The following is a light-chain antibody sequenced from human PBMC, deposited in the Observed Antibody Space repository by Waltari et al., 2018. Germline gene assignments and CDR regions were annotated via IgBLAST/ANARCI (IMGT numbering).Light chain of an antibody. CDR3: QQYRTDFLS. V-gene: IGKV1-5*03. Sequence: DIQMTQSPSTLSASVGDRVTMTCRASRSIENWLARYQQKPGQAPKVIISKSSTSENGVPSRFSGSGFGTEFTLTINSLQPDDFATYYCQQYRTDFLSFGGGTTVEI. J-gene: IGKJ4*01. CDR2: KSS. CDR1: RSIENW.